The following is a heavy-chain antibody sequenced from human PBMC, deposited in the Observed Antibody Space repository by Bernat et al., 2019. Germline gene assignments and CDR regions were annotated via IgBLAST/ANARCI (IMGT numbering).Heavy chain of an antibody. J-gene: IGHJ6*02. CDR1: GGSISSYY. Sequence: QVQLQESGPGLVKPSETLSLTCTVPGGSISSYYWSWFRQPPGKGLEWIGDIYYSGSTNNNPSHKSRVTISVDTSKNQCSLTLSSLTTADTAVYYCARLMTSRYYYGMDVWGQGTTVTVSS. CDR2: IYYSGST. D-gene: IGHD3-16*01. CDR3: ARLMTSRYYYGMDV. V-gene: IGHV4-59*08.